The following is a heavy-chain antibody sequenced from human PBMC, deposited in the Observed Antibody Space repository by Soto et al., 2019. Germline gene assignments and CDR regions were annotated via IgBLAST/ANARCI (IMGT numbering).Heavy chain of an antibody. CDR3: ARASYSSSWNY. CDR1: GGSISSYY. D-gene: IGHD6-13*01. CDR2: IYYSGST. Sequence: QVQLQESGPGLVKPSETLSLTCTVSGGSISSYYWSWIRQPPGKGLEWIGYIYYSGSTNYNPSLKSRVTISVDTSKNQFSLKLSSVTAADTAVYYCARASYSSSWNYWGQGTLVPVSS. J-gene: IGHJ4*02. V-gene: IGHV4-59*01.